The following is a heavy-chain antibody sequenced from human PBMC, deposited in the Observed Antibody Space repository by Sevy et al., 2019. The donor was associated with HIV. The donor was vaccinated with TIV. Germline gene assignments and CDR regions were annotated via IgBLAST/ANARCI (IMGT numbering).Heavy chain of an antibody. CDR2: INQDASEI. J-gene: IGHJ4*02. V-gene: IGHV3-7*01. D-gene: IGHD2-15*01. Sequence: GGSLRLSCAASGFTFNTYSMTWVRQAPGKGLEWVAIINQDASEIHYVDSVKGRFTISRDNAKNSLYLQMNSLRVEDTAVYYCARALYSSDSNWGQGTLVTVSS. CDR1: GFTFNTYS. CDR3: ARALYSSDSN.